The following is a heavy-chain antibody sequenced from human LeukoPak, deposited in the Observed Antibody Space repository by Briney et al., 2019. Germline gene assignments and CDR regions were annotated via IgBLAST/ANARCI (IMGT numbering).Heavy chain of an antibody. CDR1: GGSMRTYY. Sequence: SETLSLTCTVSGGSMRTYYWSWIRQPPGKGLEWIGYMFHSGSTNYNPSLKSRVTISVDTSKNQFSLRLSSVTAADTAVYYCAGLYSSISWFDPWGQGTLVTVSS. D-gene: IGHD6-19*01. J-gene: IGHJ5*02. V-gene: IGHV4-59*01. CDR2: MFHSGST. CDR3: AGLYSSISWFDP.